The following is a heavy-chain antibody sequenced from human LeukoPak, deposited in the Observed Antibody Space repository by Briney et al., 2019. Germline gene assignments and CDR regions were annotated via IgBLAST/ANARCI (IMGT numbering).Heavy chain of an antibody. J-gene: IGHJ3*02. CDR2: IKQDGTEK. CDR3: ARPTTMTMVDAFNI. Sequence: GGSLRLSRAAAGFNFSSYWLTWVRQAPGKGLEWVANIKQDGTEKYYVDSVKGRFTISRDNAKTSLYLQMNSLRDVDTAVYFCARPTTMTMVDAFNIWGLGTMVTVSS. V-gene: IGHV3-7*04. D-gene: IGHD4/OR15-4a*01. CDR1: GFNFSSYW.